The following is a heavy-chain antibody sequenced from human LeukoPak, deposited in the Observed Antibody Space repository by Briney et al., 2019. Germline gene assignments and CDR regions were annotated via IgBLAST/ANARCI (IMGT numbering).Heavy chain of an antibody. CDR2: IYYSGST. CDR1: GGSISSGGYY. Sequence: PSQTLSLTCTVSGGSISSGGYYWSWIRQHPGKGLEWIGYIYYSGSTYYNPSLKSRVTISVDTSKNQFSLKLSSVTAADTAVYYCARDLSEWGSSWFGFDPWGQGTLVTVSS. D-gene: IGHD6-13*01. V-gene: IGHV4-31*03. J-gene: IGHJ5*02. CDR3: ARDLSEWGSSWFGFDP.